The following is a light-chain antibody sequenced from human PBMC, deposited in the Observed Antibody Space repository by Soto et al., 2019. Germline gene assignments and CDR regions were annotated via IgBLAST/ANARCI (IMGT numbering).Light chain of an antibody. CDR1: QSVVYNSINKNH. J-gene: IGKJ2*01. CDR3: QQYYSIPFT. CDR2: GAS. V-gene: IGKV4-1*01. Sequence: DFVMTQAPDSLAVSLGERATINCKSSQSVVYNSINKNHLGWFQQKPGHPPKVPIYGASFRPSGVPDRFSGSGSGTDFTLTISSLQAEDVAVYYCQQYYSIPFTFGQGTKLEI.